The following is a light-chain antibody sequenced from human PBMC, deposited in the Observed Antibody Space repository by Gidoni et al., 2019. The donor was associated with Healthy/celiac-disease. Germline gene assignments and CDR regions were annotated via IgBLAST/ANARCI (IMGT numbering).Light chain of an antibody. J-gene: IGKJ2*01. CDR3: QQSYSTHS. CDR1: QSISSY. CDR2: AAS. Sequence: DIQMTQSPSSLSASVGDRVTITCRASQSISSYLNWYQQKPRKAPKLLIYAASRLQSGVPSRFSGSGSGTDFTLTISSLQPEDFATYYCQQSYSTHSFXQXTKLEIK. V-gene: IGKV1-39*01.